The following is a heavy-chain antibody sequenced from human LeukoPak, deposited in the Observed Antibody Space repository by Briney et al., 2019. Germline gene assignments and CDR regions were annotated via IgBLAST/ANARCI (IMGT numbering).Heavy chain of an antibody. D-gene: IGHD6-19*01. CDR3: ARGHSSGWYLFVGY. CDR1: GYTFTSYD. Sequence: GASVRVSCKASGYTFTSYDINWVRQATGQGLEWMGWMNPNSGNTGYAQKFQGRVTMTRNTSISTAYMELSSLRSEDTAVYYCARGHSSGWYLFVGYWGQGTLVTVSS. CDR2: MNPNSGNT. V-gene: IGHV1-8*01. J-gene: IGHJ4*02.